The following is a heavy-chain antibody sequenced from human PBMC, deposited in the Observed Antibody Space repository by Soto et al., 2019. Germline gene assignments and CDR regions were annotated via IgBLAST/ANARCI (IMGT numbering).Heavy chain of an antibody. D-gene: IGHD6-25*01. J-gene: IGHJ6*02. Sequence: EVQLVESGGGLVKPGGSLRLSCVGPGFIFSSYYMTWVRQAPGKGLEWVSSISGGSAYIYYADSVKGRFTISRDNAKNSLYLEMNSLRVEDTAVYYCVRVWRLVGRYGMDVWGQGTTVTVSS. V-gene: IGHV3-21*02. CDR3: VRVWRLVGRYGMDV. CDR2: ISGGSAYI. CDR1: GFIFSSYY.